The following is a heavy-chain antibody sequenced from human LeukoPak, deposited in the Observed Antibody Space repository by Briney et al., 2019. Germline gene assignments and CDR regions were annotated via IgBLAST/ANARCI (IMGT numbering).Heavy chain of an antibody. Sequence: SETLSLTCGVSGASFSACYWNWIRQSPGKGLEWIGEINHGGGTTYNPSLRSRVTISVDTSKNQFSLKLRSVTAADTAVYFCARGFPAGSGMRGSHTFDIWGQGTMVTVSS. CDR1: GASFSACY. CDR3: ARGFPAGSGMRGSHTFDI. J-gene: IGHJ3*02. D-gene: IGHD3-10*01. V-gene: IGHV4-34*01. CDR2: INHGGGT.